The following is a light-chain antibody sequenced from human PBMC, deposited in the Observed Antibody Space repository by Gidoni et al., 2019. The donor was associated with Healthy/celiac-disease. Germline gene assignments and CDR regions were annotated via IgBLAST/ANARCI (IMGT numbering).Light chain of an antibody. CDR2: WAS. CDR3: QQYYSTSLT. CDR1: QSVLYSSNNKNY. Sequence: DIVLTQSPYSLAVSLGERATINCKSSQSVLYSSNNKNYLAWYQQKPGQPPKLLIYWASTRESGVPDRFSGSGSGTDFTLTISRLQAEDVAVYYCQQYYSTSLTFGGGTKVEIK. J-gene: IGKJ4*01. V-gene: IGKV4-1*01.